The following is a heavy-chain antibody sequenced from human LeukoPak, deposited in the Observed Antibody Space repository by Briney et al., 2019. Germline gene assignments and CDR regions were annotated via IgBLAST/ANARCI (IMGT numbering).Heavy chain of an antibody. Sequence: GSLRLSCAASGFTFSSYTMSWVRQAPGKGLEWVSTITTSDGNTYYADSVKGRFTVSRDNSKNTLYLQMNSLRAEDTAVYYCAKDGGLWVSAHWGDSWGRGTLVTVSS. CDR2: ITTSDGNT. V-gene: IGHV3-23*01. J-gene: IGHJ4*02. D-gene: IGHD7-27*01. CDR1: GFTFSSYT. CDR3: AKDGGLWVSAHWGDS.